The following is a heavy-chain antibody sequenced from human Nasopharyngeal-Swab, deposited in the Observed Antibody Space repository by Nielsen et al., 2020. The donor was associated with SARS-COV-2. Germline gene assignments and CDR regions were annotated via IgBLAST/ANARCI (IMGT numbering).Heavy chain of an antibody. CDR2: ISGYNGDT. Sequence: ASVKVSCKASGYMFSNYGISWVRQAPGQGLEWMGWISGYNGDTIYVPKFQGRVTMTIDKSTGTAYLDLTSLTSDDAAVYYCARDFGNGLPYFLDYWGQGTLVTVSS. CDR1: GYMFSNYG. J-gene: IGHJ4*02. CDR3: ARDFGNGLPYFLDY. D-gene: IGHD2-8*01. V-gene: IGHV1-18*01.